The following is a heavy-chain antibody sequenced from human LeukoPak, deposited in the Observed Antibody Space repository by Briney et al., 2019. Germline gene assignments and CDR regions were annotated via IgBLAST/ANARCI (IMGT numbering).Heavy chain of an antibody. CDR3: ARWRIYYGSGSYYDYYYMDV. CDR2: ISSSSSTI. V-gene: IGHV3-48*01. CDR1: RFTFSSYS. J-gene: IGHJ6*03. D-gene: IGHD3-10*01. Sequence: GGSLRLSCAASRFTFSSYSMNWVRQAPGKGLEWVSYISSSSSTIYYADSVKGRFTISRDNAKNSLYLQMNSLRAEDTAVYYCARWRIYYGSGSYYDYYYMDVWGKGTTVTISS.